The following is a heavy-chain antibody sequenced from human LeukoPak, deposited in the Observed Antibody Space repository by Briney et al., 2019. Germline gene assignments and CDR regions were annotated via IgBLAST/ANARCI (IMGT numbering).Heavy chain of an antibody. D-gene: IGHD6-6*01. Sequence: SETLSLTCAVYGGSFSGYYWSWIRQPPGKGLEWIGEINHSGSTNYNPSLKSRVTISVDTSKNQFSLKLSSVTAADTAVYYCAREGSSVPSMYDYWGQGTLVTVSS. CDR2: INHSGST. CDR1: GGSFSGYY. CDR3: AREGSSVPSMYDY. V-gene: IGHV4-34*01. J-gene: IGHJ4*02.